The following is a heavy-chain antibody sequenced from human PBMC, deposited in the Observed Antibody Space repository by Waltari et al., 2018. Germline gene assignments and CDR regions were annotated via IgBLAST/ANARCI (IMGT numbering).Heavy chain of an antibody. CDR2: INHSGST. CDR3: ATGRGPFDY. V-gene: IGHV4-34*01. CDR1: GGPFSGYY. Sequence: QVQLQQWGAGLLKPSETLSLTCAVYGGPFSGYYWSWIRQPPGKGLEWIGEINHSGSTNYNPSLKSRVTISVDTSKNQFSLKLSSVTAADTAVYYCATGRGPFDYWGQGTLVTVSS. J-gene: IGHJ4*02.